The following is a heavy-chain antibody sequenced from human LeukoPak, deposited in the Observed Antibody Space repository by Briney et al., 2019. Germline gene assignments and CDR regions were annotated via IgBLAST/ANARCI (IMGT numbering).Heavy chain of an antibody. J-gene: IGHJ6*02. CDR3: ARGAVAGAYYGMDV. CDR2: IGTAGDT. D-gene: IGHD6-19*01. Sequence: GGSLRLSCAASGSTFSSYDMHWVRQATGKGLEWVSAIGTAGDTYYPGSVKGRFTISRENAKNSLYLQMNSLRAGDTAVYYCARGAVAGAYYGMDVWGQGTTVTVSS. V-gene: IGHV3-13*01. CDR1: GSTFSSYD.